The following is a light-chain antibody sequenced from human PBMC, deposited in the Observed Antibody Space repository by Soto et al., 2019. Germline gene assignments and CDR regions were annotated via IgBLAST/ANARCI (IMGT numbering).Light chain of an antibody. J-gene: IGLJ2*01. CDR3: CSYAGSSTFV. Sequence: QSALTQPASVSGSPGQSITISCTGTSSDVGSYNLVSWYQQHPGKAPKLIIYEGSKRPSGLSNRFSGSKSGNTASLTISGLQTEDEADYYCCSYAGSSTFVFGGGTKLTVL. CDR2: EGS. V-gene: IGLV2-23*03. CDR1: SSDVGSYNL.